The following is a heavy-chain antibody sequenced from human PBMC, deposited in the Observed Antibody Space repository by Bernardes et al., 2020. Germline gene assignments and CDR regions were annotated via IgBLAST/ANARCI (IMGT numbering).Heavy chain of an antibody. D-gene: IGHD6-6*01. CDR2: IYSGGTT. J-gene: IGHJ4*02. CDR1: GFTVSSNY. Sequence: GGSLRLSCAASGFTVSSNYMSWVRQAPGKGLEWVSVIYSGGTTYYADSVKGRFTISRDNSKNMLYLQMNSLRAEDTAVYYCARDQIYRSSHQVDYWGQGTLVTVSS. CDR3: ARDQIYRSSHQVDY. V-gene: IGHV3-53*01.